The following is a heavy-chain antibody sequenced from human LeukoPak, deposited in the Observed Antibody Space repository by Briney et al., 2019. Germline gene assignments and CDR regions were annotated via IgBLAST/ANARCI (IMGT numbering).Heavy chain of an antibody. Sequence: GGSLRLSCAASGFTFSSYAMHWVRQAPGKGLEGVAVISYDGSNKYYADSVKGRFTISRDNSKNTLYLQMNSLRAEDTAVYYCARGRTAAAGTAYYFDYWGQGTLVTVSS. D-gene: IGHD6-13*01. CDR2: ISYDGSNK. V-gene: IGHV3-30*04. J-gene: IGHJ4*02. CDR1: GFTFSSYA. CDR3: ARGRTAAAGTAYYFDY.